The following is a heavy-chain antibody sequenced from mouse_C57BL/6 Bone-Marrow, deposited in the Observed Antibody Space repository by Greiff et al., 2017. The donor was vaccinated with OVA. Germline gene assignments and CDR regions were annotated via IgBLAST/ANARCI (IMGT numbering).Heavy chain of an antibody. CDR1: GYAFSSSW. V-gene: IGHV1-82*01. CDR3: AVLLRYFDV. CDR2: LYPGDGDT. J-gene: IGHJ1*03. D-gene: IGHD6-1*01. Sequence: QVQLQQSGPELVKPGASVKISCKASGYAFSSSWMNWVKQRPGKGLEWIGRLYPGDGDTNYNGKFKGKATLTADKSSSTAYMQLSSLTSEDSAVYFCAVLLRYFDVWGTGTTVTVSS.